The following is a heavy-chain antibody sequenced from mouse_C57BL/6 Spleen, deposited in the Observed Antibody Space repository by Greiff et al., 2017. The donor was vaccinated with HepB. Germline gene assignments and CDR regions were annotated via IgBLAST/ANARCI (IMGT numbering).Heavy chain of an antibody. Sequence: QVQLKQPGAELVRPGSSVKLSCKASGYTFTSYWMHWVKQRPIQGLEWIGNIDPSDSETHYNQKFKDKATLTVDKSSSTAYMQLSSLTSEDSAVYYCARGGYSYFDYWGQGTTLTVSS. CDR1: GYTFTSYW. J-gene: IGHJ2*01. V-gene: IGHV1-52*01. D-gene: IGHD2-3*01. CDR3: ARGGYSYFDY. CDR2: IDPSDSET.